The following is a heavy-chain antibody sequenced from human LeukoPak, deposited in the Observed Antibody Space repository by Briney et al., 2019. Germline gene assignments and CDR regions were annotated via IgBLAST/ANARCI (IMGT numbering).Heavy chain of an antibody. D-gene: IGHD3-22*01. Sequence: PGGSLRLSCAASGFTFSSYSMNWVRQAPGKGLEWVSSISSSSSYIYYADSVKGRFTISRDNAKNSLYLQMNSLRAEDTAVYYCARVFFLVGIEIDSSGYPDYWGQGTLVTVSS. J-gene: IGHJ4*02. CDR1: GFTFSSYS. V-gene: IGHV3-21*01. CDR2: ISSSSSYI. CDR3: ARVFFLVGIEIDSSGYPDY.